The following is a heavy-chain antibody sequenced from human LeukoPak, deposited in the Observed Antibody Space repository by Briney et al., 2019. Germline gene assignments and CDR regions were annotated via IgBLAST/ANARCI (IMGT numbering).Heavy chain of an antibody. V-gene: IGHV3-53*01. CDR2: IDSACST. Sequence: PRRCLRLSCAASGFTASSNFITSGRQTPGRGLGWVSVIDSACSTFYADPVKGRFTISRDNSKSNLYLRMNSLRVEDTAVYYCAIDEYSGRSLHHWGQGTLVSVSS. CDR1: GFTASSNF. J-gene: IGHJ5*02. CDR3: AIDEYSGRSLHH. D-gene: IGHD1-26*01.